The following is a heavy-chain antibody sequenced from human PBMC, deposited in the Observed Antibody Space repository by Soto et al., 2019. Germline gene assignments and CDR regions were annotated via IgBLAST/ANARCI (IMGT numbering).Heavy chain of an antibody. V-gene: IGHV1-8*01. CDR3: ARDGAVAGDSNFDY. CDR1: GYTFTSYD. Sequence: VASVKVSCKASGYTFTSYDINWVRPATGQGLEWMGWMNPNSGNTGYAQKFQGRVTITTDTSASTAYMELSSLRSEDTAVYYCARDGAVAGDSNFDYWGQGTLVTVSS. D-gene: IGHD6-19*01. J-gene: IGHJ4*02. CDR2: MNPNSGNT.